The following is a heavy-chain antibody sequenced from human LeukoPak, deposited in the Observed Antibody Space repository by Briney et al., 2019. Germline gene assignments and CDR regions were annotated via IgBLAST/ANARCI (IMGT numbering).Heavy chain of an antibody. V-gene: IGHV3-23*01. CDR2: ISGSGGST. D-gene: IGHD3-16*01. Sequence: GGPLRLSCAASGFTFSSYAMSWVRQAPGKGLEWVSAISGSGGSTYYAGSVKGRFTISRDNSKNTLYLQMNSLRAEDTAVYYCAKDQVWGIDYGMDVWGQGTTVTVSS. CDR1: GFTFSSYA. J-gene: IGHJ6*02. CDR3: AKDQVWGIDYGMDV.